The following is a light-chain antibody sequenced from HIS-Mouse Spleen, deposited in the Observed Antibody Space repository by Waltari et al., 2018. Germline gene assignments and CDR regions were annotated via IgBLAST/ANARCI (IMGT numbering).Light chain of an antibody. CDR3: QQYGSLFT. V-gene: IGKV3-20*01. Sequence: EIVLTQSPGTLSLSPGERATLSCRASQSVSSSYLAWYQQKPGQAPRLLIYGASSRATGIPDRFSGSWSGTDFTLTISRLEPEDFAVYYCQQYGSLFTFGPGTKVDIK. CDR2: GAS. J-gene: IGKJ3*01. CDR1: QSVSSSY.